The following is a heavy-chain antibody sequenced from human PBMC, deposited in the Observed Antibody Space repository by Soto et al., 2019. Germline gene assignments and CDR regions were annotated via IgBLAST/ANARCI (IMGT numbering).Heavy chain of an antibody. CDR3: AREVGYSSSWYEVDY. J-gene: IGHJ4*02. Sequence: ASVKVSCKVSGYTLTELSMHWVRQAPGKGLEWMGGFDPEDGETIYAQKFQGRVTMTKDTSTSTAYMELRSLRSDDTAVYYCAREVGYSSSWYEVDYWGQGTLVTVSS. CDR1: GYTLTELS. D-gene: IGHD6-13*01. CDR2: FDPEDGET. V-gene: IGHV1-24*01.